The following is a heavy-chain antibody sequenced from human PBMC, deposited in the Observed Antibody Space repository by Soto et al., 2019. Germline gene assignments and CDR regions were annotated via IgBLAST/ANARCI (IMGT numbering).Heavy chain of an antibody. CDR2: IYYSGST. CDR3: ARVVGAPDLFAD. J-gene: IGHJ4*02. V-gene: IGHV4-59*01. Sequence: PSETLSFTCTVSGGSISSYYWSWIRQPPGKGLEWIGYIYYSGSTNYNPSLKSRVTISVDTSKNQFSLKLSSVTAADTVVYYCARVVGAPDLFADWGQGTLVTVSS. CDR1: GGSISSYY. D-gene: IGHD1-26*01.